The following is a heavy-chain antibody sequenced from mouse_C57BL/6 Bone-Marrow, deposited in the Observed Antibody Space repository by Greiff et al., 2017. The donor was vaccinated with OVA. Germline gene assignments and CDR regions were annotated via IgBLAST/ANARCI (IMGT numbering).Heavy chain of an antibody. J-gene: IGHJ3*01. Sequence: VKLVESGPELVKPGASVKLSCKASGYTFTSYDINWLKQRPGQGLEWIGWIYPRDGSTKYNEKFKGKATLTVDTSSSTAYMELHSLTSEDSAVYFCSTGLWFAYWGQGTLVTVSA. CDR1: GYTFTSYD. CDR2: IYPRDGST. V-gene: IGHV1-85*01. CDR3: STGLWFAY. D-gene: IGHD4-1*01.